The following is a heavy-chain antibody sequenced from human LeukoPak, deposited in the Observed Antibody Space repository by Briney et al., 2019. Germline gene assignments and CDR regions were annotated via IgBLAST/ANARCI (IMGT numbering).Heavy chain of an antibody. J-gene: IGHJ4*02. V-gene: IGHV3-48*03. CDR1: GFTFSSYE. Sequence: GGSLRLSCAASGFTFSSYEMSWVRQAPGKGLEWVSYISSSGSTIYYADSVKGRFTISRDNAKNSLYLQMNSLRAEDTAVYYCARLPYDFWSGYSPSGWGQGTLVTVSS. CDR3: ARLPYDFWSGYSPSG. CDR2: ISSSGSTI. D-gene: IGHD3-3*01.